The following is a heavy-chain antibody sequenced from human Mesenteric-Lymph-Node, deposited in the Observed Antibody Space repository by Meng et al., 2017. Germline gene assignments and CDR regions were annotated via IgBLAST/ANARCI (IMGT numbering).Heavy chain of an antibody. J-gene: IGHJ4*02. Sequence: QVQLQGPGPGSVKPSGTLSLTCGVSCVSTSSNIRWTCVRQPPGKGLEWIGDIDDSGSTNYNPSLNSRISISLDKSKNHFSLKVNSVTAADTAVYYCARGKQDAWELLAYWGQGALVTVSS. CDR3: ARGKQDAWELLAY. V-gene: IGHV4-4*02. D-gene: IGHD1-26*01. CDR1: CVSTSSNIR. CDR2: IDDSGST.